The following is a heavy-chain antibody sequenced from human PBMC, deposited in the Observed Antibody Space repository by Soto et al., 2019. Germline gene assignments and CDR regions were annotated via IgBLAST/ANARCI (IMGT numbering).Heavy chain of an antibody. V-gene: IGHV4-34*01. CDR1: GGSFSGYY. Sequence: QVQLQQWGAGLLKPSETLSLTCAVYGGSFSGYYWSWIRQPPGKGLEWIGEINHSGSTNYNPSLKGRVTISVDTSKNQFSLKLSSVTAADTAVYYCASKTGSGRTRNWFDPWGQGTLVTVSS. CDR3: ASKTGSGRTRNWFDP. CDR2: INHSGST. D-gene: IGHD3-10*01. J-gene: IGHJ5*02.